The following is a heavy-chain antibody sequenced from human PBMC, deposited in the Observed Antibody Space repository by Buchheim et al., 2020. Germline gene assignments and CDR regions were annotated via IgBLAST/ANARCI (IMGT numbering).Heavy chain of an antibody. CDR1: GGSFSGYY. J-gene: IGHJ4*02. CDR2: INHSGST. D-gene: IGHD7-27*01. Sequence: QVQLQQWGAGLLKPSETLSLTCAVYGGSFSGYYWSWIRQPPGKGLEWIGEINHSGSTNYNPSLKNRVTISVDTSKNQFSLKLSSVTAADTAVYYCARFDEVVETGDPTGDYWGQGTL. V-gene: IGHV4-34*01. CDR3: ARFDEVVETGDPTGDY.